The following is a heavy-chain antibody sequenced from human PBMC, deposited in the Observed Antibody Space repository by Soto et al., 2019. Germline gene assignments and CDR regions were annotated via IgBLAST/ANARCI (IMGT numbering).Heavy chain of an antibody. V-gene: IGHV1-69*13. CDR2: IIPIFGTA. Sequence: ASVKVSCKASGGTFSSYAISWVRQAPGQGLEWMGGIIPIFGTANYAQKFQGRVTITADESTSTAYMELSSLRSEDTAVYYCARDQSDSSGYPNNWFDPWGQGTLVTVSS. D-gene: IGHD3-22*01. CDR3: ARDQSDSSGYPNNWFDP. CDR1: GGTFSSYA. J-gene: IGHJ5*02.